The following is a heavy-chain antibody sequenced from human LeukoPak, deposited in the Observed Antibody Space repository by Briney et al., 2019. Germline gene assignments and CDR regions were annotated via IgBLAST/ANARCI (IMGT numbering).Heavy chain of an antibody. CDR2: IYYSGST. Sequence: SQTLSLTCTVSGGSISSGDYYWSWIRQPPGKGLEWIGYIYYSGSTYTNPSLRSRVTISVDTSKNQFSLKLSSVTAADTAVYYCARDHYDTSGYSTGMDVWGQGTTVTASS. V-gene: IGHV4-30-4*01. CDR3: ARDHYDTSGYSTGMDV. CDR1: GGSISSGDYY. D-gene: IGHD3-22*01. J-gene: IGHJ6*02.